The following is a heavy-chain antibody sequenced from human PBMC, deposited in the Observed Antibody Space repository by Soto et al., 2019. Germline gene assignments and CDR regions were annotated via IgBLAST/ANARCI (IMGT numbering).Heavy chain of an antibody. J-gene: IGHJ5*02. V-gene: IGHV4-59*01. Sequence: SETLSLTCTVSGGSISSYYWSWIRQPPGKGLEWIGYIYYSGSTNYNPSLKSRVTISVDTSKNQFSLKLSSVTAADTAVYYCARVPPGMSSGWLGNWFDPWGQGTLVTVSS. CDR3: ARVPPGMSSGWLGNWFDP. D-gene: IGHD6-19*01. CDR1: GGSISSYY. CDR2: IYYSGST.